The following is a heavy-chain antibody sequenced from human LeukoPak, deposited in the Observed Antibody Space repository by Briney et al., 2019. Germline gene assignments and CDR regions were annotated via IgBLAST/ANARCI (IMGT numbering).Heavy chain of an antibody. CDR2: ISGTGIYI. V-gene: IGHV3-23*01. J-gene: IGHJ4*02. D-gene: IGHD3-10*01. Sequence: PGGSLRLSCAASGLTFSSYAMSWVRQARGKGLVWVSAISGTGIYIYHADSVKGRFTISRDNSKNTLYLQMNSLRVEDTAIYYCAKDTVRGDFDYWGQGTLVTVSS. CDR1: GLTFSSYA. CDR3: AKDTVRGDFDY.